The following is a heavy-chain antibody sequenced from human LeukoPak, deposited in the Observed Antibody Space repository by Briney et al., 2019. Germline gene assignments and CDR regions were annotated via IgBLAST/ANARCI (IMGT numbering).Heavy chain of an antibody. J-gene: IGHJ5*02. CDR3: ARLRGPTITIFGVVPRWFDP. V-gene: IGHV1-69*13. CDR2: IIPIFGTA. Sequence: SVKVSCKASGGTFSSYAISWVRQAPGQGLEWMGGIIPIFGTANYAQKFQGRVTITADESTSTAYMELSSVRSEDTAVYYCARLRGPTITIFGVVPRWFDPWGQGTLVTVSS. CDR1: GGTFSSYA. D-gene: IGHD3-3*01.